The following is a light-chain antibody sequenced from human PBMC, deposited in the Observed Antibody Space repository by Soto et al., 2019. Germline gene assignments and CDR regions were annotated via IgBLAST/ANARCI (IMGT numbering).Light chain of an antibody. J-gene: IGKJ4*01. CDR1: QTVRTY. Sequence: EIVLTQSPAILSLFPGERATLSCRASQTVRTYLVWYQQKPGQAPRLLISGASNKATGIPARFSGSGSGTNFTLTISSLEAEDSAVYYCHQRSNWPRTFGGGTKV. V-gene: IGKV3-11*01. CDR3: HQRSNWPRT. CDR2: GAS.